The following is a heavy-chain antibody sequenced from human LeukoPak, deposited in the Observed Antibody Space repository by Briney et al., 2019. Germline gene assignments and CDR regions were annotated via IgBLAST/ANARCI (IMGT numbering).Heavy chain of an antibody. D-gene: IGHD3-22*01. CDR2: IYYSGST. CDR1: GGSISSYY. CDR3: ARLFHYYDSSAYPTFDY. J-gene: IGHJ4*02. V-gene: IGHV4-59*01. Sequence: SETLSLTCTVSGGSISSYYWSWIRQPPGKGLEWIGYIYYSGSTNYNPSLKSRVTISVDTSKNQFSLKLSSVAAADTAVYYCARLFHYYDSSAYPTFDYWGQGTLVTVSS.